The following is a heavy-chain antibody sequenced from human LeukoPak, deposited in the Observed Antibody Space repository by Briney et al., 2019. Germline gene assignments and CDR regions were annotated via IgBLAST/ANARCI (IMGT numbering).Heavy chain of an antibody. CDR3: ARGGRWLQSSLFDS. CDR2: IYHYGSP. V-gene: IGHV4-61*01. D-gene: IGHD5-24*01. Sequence: SETLSLTCSVSGGSISSGRYCWSWIRQPPGKELEWIGYIYHYGSPNYNPSLESRVTISVDTSKDQFSLKMSSVTAADTAVYYCARGGRWLQSSLFDSWGQGTLVTVSS. J-gene: IGHJ4*02. CDR1: GGSISSGRYC.